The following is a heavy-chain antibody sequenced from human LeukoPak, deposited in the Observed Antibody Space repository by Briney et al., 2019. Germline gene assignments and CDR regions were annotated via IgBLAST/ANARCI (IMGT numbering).Heavy chain of an antibody. D-gene: IGHD5-18*01. CDR2: IYYSGIT. CDR3: ARRGYSYDNFDY. CDR1: GGSISSSSHY. Sequence: PSETLSLTCTVSGGSISSSSHYWGWIRQPPGRGLEWIGSIYYSGITYYNPSLKSRVTISVDTSKYQFSLKLSSVTAADTAVYYCARRGYSYDNFDYWGQGTLVTVSS. V-gene: IGHV4-39*01. J-gene: IGHJ4*02.